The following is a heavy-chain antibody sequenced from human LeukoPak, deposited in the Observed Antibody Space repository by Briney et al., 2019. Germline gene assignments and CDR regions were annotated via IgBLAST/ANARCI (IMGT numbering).Heavy chain of an antibody. Sequence: ASVKVSCKASGSTFTGYYMQWVRQAPGQGLEWLGWINPNSGDTNYAQKFQGRVTMTKDTSISTAYMELSRLTSDDTAVYYCVPSRNRIHYYFDCWGQGTLVTVSS. J-gene: IGHJ4*02. D-gene: IGHD6-13*01. CDR1: GSTFTGYY. CDR3: VPSRNRIHYYFDC. V-gene: IGHV1-2*02. CDR2: INPNSGDT.